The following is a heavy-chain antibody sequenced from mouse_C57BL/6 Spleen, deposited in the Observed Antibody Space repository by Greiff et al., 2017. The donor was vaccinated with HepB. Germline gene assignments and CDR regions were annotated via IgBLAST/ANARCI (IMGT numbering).Heavy chain of an antibody. D-gene: IGHD4-1*01. CDR3: VRQGGWDPAWFAY. Sequence: EVQVVESGGGLVQPKGSLKLSCAASGFSFNTYAMNWVRQAPGKGLEWVARIRSKSNNYATYYADSVKDRFTISRDDSESMLYLQMNNLKTEDTAMYYCVRQGGWDPAWFAYWGQGTLVTVSA. V-gene: IGHV10-1*01. J-gene: IGHJ3*01. CDR1: GFSFNTYA. CDR2: IRSKSNNYAT.